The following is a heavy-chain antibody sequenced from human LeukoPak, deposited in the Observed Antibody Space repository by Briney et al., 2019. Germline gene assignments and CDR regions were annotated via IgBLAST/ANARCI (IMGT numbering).Heavy chain of an antibody. V-gene: IGHV1-46*03. D-gene: IGHD2-21*01. CDR1: GYTFTSYY. J-gene: IGHJ3*02. CDR3: SRLGYCGSDCPPAFDI. Sequence: ASVTVSCKASGYTFTSYYMHWVRQAPGQGLEWMGIINPSGGSTSYAQKIQGRVTMTRDTSTSTVYMELSSLRSEDTAVYYCSRLGYCGSDCPPAFDIWGQGTMVTVRS. CDR2: INPSGGST.